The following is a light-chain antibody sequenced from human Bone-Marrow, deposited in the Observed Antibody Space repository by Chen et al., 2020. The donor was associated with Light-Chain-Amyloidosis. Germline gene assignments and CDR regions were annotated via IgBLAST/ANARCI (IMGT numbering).Light chain of an antibody. J-gene: IGLJ3*02. CDR1: SSNIGPNY. CDR2: RNN. V-gene: IGLV1-47*01. CDR3: AAWDDSLSGWV. Sequence: QSVLTQPPSASGTPGQRVSISCSGSSSNIGPNYVFWYQHLPGSAPKLLIYRNNQWPSGVPERFSGSKSGTSASLAINGLRSEDEADYYCAAWDDSLSGWVFGGGTRLTVL.